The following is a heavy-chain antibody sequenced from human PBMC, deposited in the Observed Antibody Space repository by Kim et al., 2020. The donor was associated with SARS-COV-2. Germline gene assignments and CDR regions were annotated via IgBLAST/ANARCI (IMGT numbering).Heavy chain of an antibody. CDR3: ARSVPAYFDY. D-gene: IGHD2-2*01. V-gene: IGHV1-69*01. Sequence: TANYAQKFQGRVTITADESTSTAYMVLSSLRSEDTAVYYCARSVPAYFDYWGQGTLVTVSS. CDR2: TA. J-gene: IGHJ4*02.